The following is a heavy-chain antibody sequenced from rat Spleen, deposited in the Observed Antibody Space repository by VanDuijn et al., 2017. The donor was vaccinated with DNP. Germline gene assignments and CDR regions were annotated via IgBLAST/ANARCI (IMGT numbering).Heavy chain of an antibody. J-gene: IGHJ2*01. V-gene: IGHV1-43*01. CDR1: GYSFTNSY. D-gene: IGHD1-4*01. CDR2: INTGSEHT. Sequence: QVQLQQSGTELAKPGSSVKISCKASGYSFTNSYIGWIKQTTGQGLDFIGYINTGSEHTNYNEKFKGKATLTVDKSSSTAFMQLSSLTPDDSAVYYCARWGGPGYFDYWGQGVMVTVSS. CDR3: ARWGGPGYFDY.